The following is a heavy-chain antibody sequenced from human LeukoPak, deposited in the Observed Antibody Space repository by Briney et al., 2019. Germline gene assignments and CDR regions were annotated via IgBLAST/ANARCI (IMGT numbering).Heavy chain of an antibody. V-gene: IGHV1-18*01. D-gene: IGHD5-24*01. CDR3: ARDSQLRKFDY. Sequence: ASVKVSCKASGYTFTSYAMNWVRQAPGQGLEWMGWISAYNGNTNYAQKLQGRVTMTTDTSTSTAYMELRSLRSDDTAVYYCARDSQLRKFDYWGQGTLVTVSS. J-gene: IGHJ4*02. CDR1: GYTFTSYA. CDR2: ISAYNGNT.